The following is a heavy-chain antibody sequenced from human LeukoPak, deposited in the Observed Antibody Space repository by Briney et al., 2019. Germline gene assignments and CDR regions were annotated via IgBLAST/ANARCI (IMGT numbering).Heavy chain of an antibody. CDR3: ARGSRYGSGSYYNNFDY. V-gene: IGHV1-18*04. CDR1: GYTFTSYG. J-gene: IGHJ4*02. Sequence: ASVTVSCTASGYTFTSYGISWVRQAPGQGLEWMGWISAYNGNTNYAQKLQGRVTMTTDTSTSTAYMELRSLRSDDTAVYYCARGSRYGSGSYYNNFDYWGQGTLVTVSS. CDR2: ISAYNGNT. D-gene: IGHD3-10*01.